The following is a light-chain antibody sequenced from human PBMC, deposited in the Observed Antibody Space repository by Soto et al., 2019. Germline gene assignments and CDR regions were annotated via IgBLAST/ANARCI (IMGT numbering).Light chain of an antibody. J-gene: IGLJ1*01. Sequence: QSVLTQPASVSGSPGQSITIFCTGPSSDVGNYNLVSWYQHHPGEAPQLILFEDNKRPSGVSNRFSGSKSGNTASLTISGLQPEAEADSYCCSYAGGNTYVFGTGTKVTVL. V-gene: IGLV2-23*01. CDR1: SSDVGNYNL. CDR3: CSYAGGNTYV. CDR2: EDN.